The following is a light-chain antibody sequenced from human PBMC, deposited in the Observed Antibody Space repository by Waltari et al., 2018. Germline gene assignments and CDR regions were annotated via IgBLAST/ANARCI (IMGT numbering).Light chain of an antibody. CDR1: TSDCGDYNF. J-gene: IGLJ2*01. Sequence: ALTQPPLVSGFPGQAVTIPFNWTTSDCGDYNFVSWYQQHPGKAPKLMIYDVTKRPSGVPDRFSGSKSGNTASLTISGLQAEDEADYYCCSYAGRYNLVFGGGTMLTVL. CDR3: CSYAGRYNLV. V-gene: IGLV2-11*01. CDR2: DVT.